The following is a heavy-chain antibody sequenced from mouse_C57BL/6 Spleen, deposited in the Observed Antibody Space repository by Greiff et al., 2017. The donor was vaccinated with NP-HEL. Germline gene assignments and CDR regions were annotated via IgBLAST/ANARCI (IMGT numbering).Heavy chain of an antibody. D-gene: IGHD2-2*01. CDR2: FNPCNGGT. CDR3: ARDGHAFAY. V-gene: IGHV1-53*01. Sequence: QVQLQQPGTELVKPGASVKLSCKASGYTFTSYCMHWVKQSPGQGLEWIGNFNPCNGGTNYNEKFKSKATLTVDKSSSTAYMQLSSMTSEDSAVYYGARDGHAFAYWGQGTLVTVSA. CDR1: GYTFTSYC. J-gene: IGHJ3*01.